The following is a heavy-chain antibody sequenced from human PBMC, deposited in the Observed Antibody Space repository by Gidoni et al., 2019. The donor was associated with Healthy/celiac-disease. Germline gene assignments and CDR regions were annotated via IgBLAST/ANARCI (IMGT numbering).Heavy chain of an antibody. J-gene: IGHJ6*02. CDR2: INPNSGGT. Sequence: QVQLVQSGAEVKKPGASVTVSCKASGYTFTGYYMHWVRQAPGQGLEWMGWINPNSGGTNYAQKFQGWVTMTRDTSISTAYMELSRLRSDDTAVYYCARDHGDTAMVNYYYYGMDVWGQGTTVTVSS. CDR1: GYTFTGYY. V-gene: IGHV1-2*04. CDR3: ARDHGDTAMVNYYYYGMDV. D-gene: IGHD5-18*01.